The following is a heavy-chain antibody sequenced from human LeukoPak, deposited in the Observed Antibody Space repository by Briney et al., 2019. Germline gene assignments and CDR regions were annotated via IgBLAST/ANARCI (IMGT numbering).Heavy chain of an antibody. CDR2: ISSSSSYI. Sequence: GGSLRLSCAASGFTFSSYSMNWVRQAPGKGLEWVSSISSSSSYIYYADSVKGRFTISRDNAKNSLYLQMNSLRAEDTAVYYCARARGYSYGFDYWGQGTLVTVPS. D-gene: IGHD5-18*01. CDR1: GFTFSSYS. V-gene: IGHV3-21*01. J-gene: IGHJ4*02. CDR3: ARARGYSYGFDY.